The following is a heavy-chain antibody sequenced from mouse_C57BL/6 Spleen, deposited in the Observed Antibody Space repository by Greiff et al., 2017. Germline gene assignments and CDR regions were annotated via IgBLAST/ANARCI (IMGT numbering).Heavy chain of an antibody. J-gene: IGHJ3*01. CDR1: GFTFSSYT. CDR2: ISGGGGNT. D-gene: IGHD1-1*01. V-gene: IGHV5-9*01. CDR3: ARHAAITTVATPFAY. Sequence: EVHLVESGGGLVKPGGSLKLSCAASGFTFSSYTMSWVRQTPEKRLEWVATISGGGGNTYYPDSVKGRFTISRDNAKNTLYLQVSSLRSEDTALYYCARHAAITTVATPFAYWGQGTLVTVSA.